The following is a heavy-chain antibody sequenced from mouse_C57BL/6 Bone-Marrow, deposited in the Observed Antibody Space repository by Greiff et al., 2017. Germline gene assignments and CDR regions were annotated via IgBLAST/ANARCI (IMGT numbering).Heavy chain of an antibody. CDR2: IDPSDSYT. V-gene: IGHV1-50*01. CDR3: AREGYGPWYFDV. J-gene: IGHJ1*03. CDR1: GYTFTSYW. Sequence: QVQLQQPGAELVKPGASVKLSCKASGYTFTSYWMQWVKQRPGQGLEWIGEIDPSDSYTNYNQKFQGKDTLTVDASSSTAYMQLSSLTSEDSAVYYCAREGYGPWYFDVWGTGTTVTVSS. D-gene: IGHD1-1*02.